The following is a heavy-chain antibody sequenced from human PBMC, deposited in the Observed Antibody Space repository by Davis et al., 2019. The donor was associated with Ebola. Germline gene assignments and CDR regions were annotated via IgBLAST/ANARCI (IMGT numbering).Heavy chain of an antibody. CDR3: ATFVDTSSDY. J-gene: IGHJ4*02. V-gene: IGHV1-2*06. Sequence: ASVKVSCKTSGYTFTNYGITWVRQAPGQGLEWMGRINPNSGGTNYAQKFQGRVTMTRDTSISTAYMELSRLRSDDTAVYYCATFVDTSSDYWGQGTLVTVSS. D-gene: IGHD5-18*01. CDR1: GYTFTNYG. CDR2: INPNSGGT.